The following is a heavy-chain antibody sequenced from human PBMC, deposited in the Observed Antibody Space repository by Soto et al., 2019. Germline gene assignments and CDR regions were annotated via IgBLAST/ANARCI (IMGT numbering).Heavy chain of an antibody. V-gene: IGHV4-39*01. CDR3: ANSYGDYVSY. Sequence: PSETLSLTCTVSGGSISSSTYYWGWIRQPPGKGLEWIGSIYYSGSTYYNPSLKSRVTISVDTSKTQFSLKLSSVTAADTAVYYCANSYGDYVSYWGQGTLVTVSS. J-gene: IGHJ4*02. CDR1: GGSISSSTYY. D-gene: IGHD4-17*01. CDR2: IYYSGST.